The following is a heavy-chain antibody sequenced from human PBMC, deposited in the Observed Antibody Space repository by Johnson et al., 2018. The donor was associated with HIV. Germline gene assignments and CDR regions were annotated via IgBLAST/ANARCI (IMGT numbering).Heavy chain of an antibody. J-gene: IGHJ3*02. Sequence: VQLVESGGGVVQAGRSLRLSCAASGFTFSSYAMHWVRQAPGKGLEWVAIISYDGSNKYYADSVKGRFTISRDNSKNTLYLQMNSLRAEDTAVYYCAKAVTGEGAFDIWGQGTMVTVSS. CDR1: GFTFSSYA. V-gene: IGHV3-30-3*01. CDR2: ISYDGSNK. D-gene: IGHD7-27*01. CDR3: AKAVTGEGAFDI.